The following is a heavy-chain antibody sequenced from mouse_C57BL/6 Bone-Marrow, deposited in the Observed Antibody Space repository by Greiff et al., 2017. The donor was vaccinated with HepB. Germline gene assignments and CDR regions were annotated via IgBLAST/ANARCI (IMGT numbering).Heavy chain of an antibody. V-gene: IGHV3-1*01. Sequence: EVQLVESGPGMVKPSQSLSLTCTVTGYSITSGYDWHWIRHFPGNKLEWMGYISYSGSTNYNPSLKSRISITHDTSKNHFFLKLNSVTTEDTATYYCAIYYGNYGGFAYWGQGTLVTVSA. D-gene: IGHD2-1*01. CDR3: AIYYGNYGGFAY. CDR1: GYSITSGYD. CDR2: ISYSGST. J-gene: IGHJ3*01.